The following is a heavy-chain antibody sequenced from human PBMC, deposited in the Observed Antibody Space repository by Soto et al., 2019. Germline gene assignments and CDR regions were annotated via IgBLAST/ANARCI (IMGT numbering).Heavy chain of an antibody. Sequence: QMQLVQSGPEVKKPGTSVKVSCKASGLTFTSSAVQWVRQARGQRLEWIGWIVVGSGNTNYAQKXXERVTITRDMXXSXAXXELSSLRSEDTAVYYCAAERGYCSGGSCYPRDFQHWGQGTLVTVSS. CDR3: AAERGYCSGGSCYPRDFQH. CDR1: GLTFTSSA. D-gene: IGHD2-15*01. CDR2: IVVGSGNT. V-gene: IGHV1-58*01. J-gene: IGHJ1*01.